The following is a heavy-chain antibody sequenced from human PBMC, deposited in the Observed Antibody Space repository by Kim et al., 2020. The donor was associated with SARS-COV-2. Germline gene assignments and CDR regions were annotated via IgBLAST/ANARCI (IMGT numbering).Heavy chain of an antibody. CDR3: ARDRGYPAGKITMVRGVEMDV. J-gene: IGHJ6*02. Sequence: GGSLRLSCAASGFTFSSYAMHWVRQAPGKGLEWVAVISYDGSNKYYADSVKGRFTISRDNSKNTLYLQMNSLRAEDTAVYYCARDRGYPAGKITMVRGVEMDVWGQGTTVTVSS. V-gene: IGHV3-30*04. CDR1: GFTFSSYA. CDR2: ISYDGSNK. D-gene: IGHD3-10*01.